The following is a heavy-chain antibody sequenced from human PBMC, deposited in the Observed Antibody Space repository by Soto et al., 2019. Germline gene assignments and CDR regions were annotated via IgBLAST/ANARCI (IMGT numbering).Heavy chain of an antibody. CDR1: GFTFSSYG. Sequence: LRLSCAASGFTFSSYGMHWVRQAPGKGLEWVAVISYDGSNKYQADSVKGRFTISRDNSKNTLYLQMNSLRAEDTAVYYCAKGYYDSSGSYGMDVWGQGTTVTVSS. V-gene: IGHV3-30*18. CDR2: ISYDGSNK. J-gene: IGHJ6*02. CDR3: AKGYYDSSGSYGMDV. D-gene: IGHD3-22*01.